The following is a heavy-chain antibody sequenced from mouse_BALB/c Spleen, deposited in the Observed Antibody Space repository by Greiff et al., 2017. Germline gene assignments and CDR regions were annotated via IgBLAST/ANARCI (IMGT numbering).Heavy chain of an antibody. CDR3: ARGDGAYYFDY. J-gene: IGHJ2*01. CDR2: IWGDGST. CDR1: GFSLTGYG. Sequence: VHLVESGPGLVAPSQSLAITCTVSGFSLTGYGVNWVRQPPGKGLEWLGMIWGDGSTDYNSALKSRLSISKDNSKSQVFLKMNSLQTDDTARYYCARGDGAYYFDYWGQGTTLTVSS. V-gene: IGHV2-6-7*01. D-gene: IGHD1-2*01.